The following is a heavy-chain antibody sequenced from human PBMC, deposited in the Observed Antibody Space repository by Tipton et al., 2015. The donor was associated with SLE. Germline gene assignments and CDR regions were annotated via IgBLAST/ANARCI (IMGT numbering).Heavy chain of an antibody. D-gene: IGHD2-21*02. J-gene: IGHJ1*01. CDR1: GFTFSSYE. CDR3: ARAAYCGGDCRGGDFQH. V-gene: IGHV3-21*05. CDR2: ISSSSSYI. Sequence: SLRLSCAASGFTFSSYEMNWVRQAPGKGLEWVSYISSSSSYIYYADSVKGRFTISRDNAKNSLYLQMNSLRAEDTAVYYCARAAYCGGDCRGGDFQHWGQGTLVTVSS.